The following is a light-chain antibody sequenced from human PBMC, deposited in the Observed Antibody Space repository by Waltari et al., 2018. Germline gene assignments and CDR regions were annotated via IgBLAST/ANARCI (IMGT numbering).Light chain of an antibody. J-gene: IGLJ2*01. CDR2: KDA. CDR1: NLDKKF. CDR3: QAWDVAIVV. Sequence: YELSQPPSLSVSPGQTATITCSGANLDKKFVHWYQQRPGQPPILVISKDADRPSGIPERFSGTNSGNTATLTISGTQVVDEADYYCQAWDVAIVVFGGGTKLTVL. V-gene: IGLV3-1*01.